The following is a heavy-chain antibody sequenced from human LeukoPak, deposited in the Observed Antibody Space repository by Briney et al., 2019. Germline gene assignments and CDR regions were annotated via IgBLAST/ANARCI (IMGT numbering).Heavy chain of an antibody. CDR2: ISSSSSTI. D-gene: IGHD3-10*01. V-gene: IGHV3-48*02. J-gene: IGHJ4*02. Sequence: PGGSLRLSCAASGFTFSSYTMNWVRQAPGKGLEWISCISSSSSTIYYSDSVKGRFTISRDNAKNSLYLQMESLRDEDTAVYYCARYGSGTSYITNYFDYWGQGTLVTVSS. CDR3: ARYGSGTSYITNYFDY. CDR1: GFTFSSYT.